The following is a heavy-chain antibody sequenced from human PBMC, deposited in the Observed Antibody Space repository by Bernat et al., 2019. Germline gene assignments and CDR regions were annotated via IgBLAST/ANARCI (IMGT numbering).Heavy chain of an antibody. D-gene: IGHD2-2*01. V-gene: IGHV3-74*01. J-gene: IGHJ4*02. CDR2: INGDGGTS. CDR1: GFTFSNNW. CDR3: ASLYCSSTDCYDY. Sequence: EVQLVESGGGLVQPGGSLRLSCAASGFTFSNNWMHWVRQAPGKGLLWVSRINGDGGTSAYADSVKGRFTISRDNAKNTLYLQMNSLRAEDTAVYYCASLYCSSTDCYDYWAREPWSPSPQ.